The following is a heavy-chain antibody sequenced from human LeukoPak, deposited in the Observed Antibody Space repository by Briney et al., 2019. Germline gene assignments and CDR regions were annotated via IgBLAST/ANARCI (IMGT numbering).Heavy chain of an antibody. D-gene: IGHD5-18*01. CDR1: GFTVSSNY. V-gene: IGHV3-66*01. CDR2: IYSGGST. Sequence: PGGSLRLSCAASGFTVSSNYMSWVRQAPGKGLEWVSVIYSGGSTYYADSVKGRFTISRDNSKNTLYLQMNSLRAEDTAVYYCASLGYSYGFRDDYWGQGTLVTVSS. J-gene: IGHJ4*02. CDR3: ASLGYSYGFRDDY.